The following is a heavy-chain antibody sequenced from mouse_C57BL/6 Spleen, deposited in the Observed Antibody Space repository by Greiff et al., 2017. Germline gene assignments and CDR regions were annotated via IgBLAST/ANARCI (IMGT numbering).Heavy chain of an antibody. Sequence: QVQLQQSGAELVRPGASVTLSCKASGYTFTDYEMHWVKQTPVHGLEWIGAIDPETGGTAYNQKFKGKAILTADKSSSTAYMELRSLTSEDSAVYYCTRDYYDSKGLYAMDYWGQGTSVTVSS. J-gene: IGHJ4*01. CDR2: IDPETGGT. V-gene: IGHV1-15*01. D-gene: IGHD1-1*01. CDR3: TRDYYDSKGLYAMDY. CDR1: GYTFTDYE.